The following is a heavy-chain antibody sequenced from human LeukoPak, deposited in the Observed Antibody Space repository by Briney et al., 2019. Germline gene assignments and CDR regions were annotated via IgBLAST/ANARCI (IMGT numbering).Heavy chain of an antibody. D-gene: IGHD3-16*02. Sequence: ASVKVSCTASGYTFTAYYMHWVRQAPGQGPEWMGRINPDRGGTNYAQKFQGRVTMTRDKSISTAYMELTSLGSDDTAVYYCARGPYDYVWGNYRYTGDAFDIWGHGPVVTVSS. V-gene: IGHV1-2*06. CDR3: ARGPYDYVWGNYRYTGDAFDI. CDR1: GYTFTAYY. J-gene: IGHJ3*02. CDR2: INPDRGGT.